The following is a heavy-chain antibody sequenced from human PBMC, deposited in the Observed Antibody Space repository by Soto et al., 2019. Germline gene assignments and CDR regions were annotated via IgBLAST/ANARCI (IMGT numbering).Heavy chain of an antibody. Sequence: QVQLQESGPALVEPSHTLSLPCSVSGVYMSSGGYYWLWLRPHPGKGLEWIGYIYYSGSTYYNPSLKSRVTISVDTSKNQFSLKLSSVTAADTAVYYCARDRHDYGDYYFDYWGQGTLVTVSS. CDR1: GVYMSSGGYY. CDR3: ARDRHDYGDYYFDY. V-gene: IGHV4-31*03. J-gene: IGHJ4*02. CDR2: IYYSGST. D-gene: IGHD4-17*01.